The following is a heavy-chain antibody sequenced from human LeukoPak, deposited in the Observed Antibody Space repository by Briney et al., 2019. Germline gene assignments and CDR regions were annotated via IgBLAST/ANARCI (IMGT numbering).Heavy chain of an antibody. CDR3: ASHGSGSYYLGY. J-gene: IGHJ4*02. CDR1: GGTFSSYA. CDR2: IIPILGIA. Sequence: ASVKVSCKASGGTFSSYAISWVRQAPGQGLEWMGRIIPILGIANYAQKFQGRVTITADKSTSTAYMELSSLRSEDTAVYYCASHGSGSYYLGYWGRGTLVTVSS. D-gene: IGHD3-10*01. V-gene: IGHV1-69*04.